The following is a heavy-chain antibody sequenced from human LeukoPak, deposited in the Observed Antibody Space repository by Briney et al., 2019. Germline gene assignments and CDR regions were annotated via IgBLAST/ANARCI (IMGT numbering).Heavy chain of an antibody. Sequence: PGGSLRLSCAASGFTFSTYAMSWVRQAPGTGLGWVSAISGSGGGTYYADSVKGRFTISRDNSKNTLYLQMSSLRAEDTAIYYCAKDSCSSTTCYWDYWGQGTPVTVSS. CDR2: ISGSGGGT. V-gene: IGHV3-23*01. D-gene: IGHD2-2*01. J-gene: IGHJ4*02. CDR3: AKDSCSSTTCYWDY. CDR1: GFTFSTYA.